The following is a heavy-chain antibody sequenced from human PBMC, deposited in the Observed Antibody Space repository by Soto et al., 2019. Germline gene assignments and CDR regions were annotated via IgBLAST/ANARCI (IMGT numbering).Heavy chain of an antibody. Sequence: SETLSLTCAVYGGSFSGYYWSWIRQPPGKGLGWIGEINHSGSTNYNPSLKSRVTISVDTSKNQFSLKLSSVTAADTAVYYCARRADCSGGSCYGYYFDYWGQGTLVTVSS. D-gene: IGHD2-15*01. V-gene: IGHV4-34*01. CDR3: ARRADCSGGSCYGYYFDY. CDR1: GGSFSGYY. CDR2: INHSGST. J-gene: IGHJ4*02.